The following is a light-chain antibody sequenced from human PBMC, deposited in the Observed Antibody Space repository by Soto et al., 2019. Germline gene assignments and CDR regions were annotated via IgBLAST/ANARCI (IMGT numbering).Light chain of an antibody. V-gene: IGLV1-44*01. J-gene: IGLJ2*01. CDR3: ATWDDSLNAVV. CDR1: SSNIGTNT. Sequence: QSVLTQPPSASGTPGQRVTISCSGSSSNIGTNTVNWYQQLPGTAPKLLIYTNNRRPSGVPDRFSGSKSGTSASLAISGLQSGDEADYWCATWDDSLNAVVFGGGTKLTVL. CDR2: TNN.